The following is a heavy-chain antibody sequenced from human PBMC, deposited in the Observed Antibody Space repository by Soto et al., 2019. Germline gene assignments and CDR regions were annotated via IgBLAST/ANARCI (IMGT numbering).Heavy chain of an antibody. CDR2: IRSKANSYAT. CDR3: TRQYATAALSSSGWNRIAAFDP. V-gene: IGHV3-73*01. J-gene: IGHJ5*02. Sequence: GGSLRLSCAASGFTFSGSAMHWVRQASGKGLEWVGRIRSKANSYATAYAASVKGRFTISRDDSKNTAYLQMNSLKTEDTAVYYCTRQYATAALSSSGWNRIAAFDPWGQGTLVTVSS. CDR1: GFTFSGSA. D-gene: IGHD6-19*01.